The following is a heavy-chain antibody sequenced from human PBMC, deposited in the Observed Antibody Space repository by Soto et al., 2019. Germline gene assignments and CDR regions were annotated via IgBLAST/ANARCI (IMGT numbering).Heavy chain of an antibody. Sequence: PGGSLRLSCAASGFTFSPYYMSWVRQAPGKGLEWVSAISGSGGSTYYADSVKGRFTISRDNSKNTLYLQMNSLRAEDTAVYYCAKAVTSYDILTGFDYWGQGTLVTVSS. D-gene: IGHD3-9*01. CDR3: AKAVTSYDILTGFDY. J-gene: IGHJ4*02. CDR1: GFTFSPYY. CDR2: ISGSGGST. V-gene: IGHV3-23*01.